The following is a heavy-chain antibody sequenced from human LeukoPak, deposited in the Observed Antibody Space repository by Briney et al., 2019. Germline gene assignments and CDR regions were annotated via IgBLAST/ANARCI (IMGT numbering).Heavy chain of an antibody. Sequence: GGSLRLSCAASGFTFSNYAMSWVRQAPGKGLEWVSAITGSGGNTYYADSVKGRFTISRDNSKNTVFLQTNSLRAEDTAVYYCAKWGDYDVLAGYCVSDYWGQGTLVTVSS. CDR3: AKWGDYDVLAGYCVSDY. J-gene: IGHJ4*02. D-gene: IGHD3-9*01. CDR1: GFTFSNYA. V-gene: IGHV3-23*01. CDR2: ITGSGGNT.